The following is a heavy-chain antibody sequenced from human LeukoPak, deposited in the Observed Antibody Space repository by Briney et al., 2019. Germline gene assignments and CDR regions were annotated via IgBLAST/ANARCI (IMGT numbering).Heavy chain of an antibody. CDR2: IIPILGIA. D-gene: IGHD5-12*01. CDR3: ARDRALATEYYFDY. V-gene: IGHV1-69*04. Sequence: ASVKVSCKASGGTFSSYAISWVRQAPGQGLEWMGRIIPILGIANYAQKFQGRVTITADKSTSTAYMELSSLKSEDTAVYYCARDRALATEYYFDYWGQGTLVTVSS. CDR1: GGTFSSYA. J-gene: IGHJ4*02.